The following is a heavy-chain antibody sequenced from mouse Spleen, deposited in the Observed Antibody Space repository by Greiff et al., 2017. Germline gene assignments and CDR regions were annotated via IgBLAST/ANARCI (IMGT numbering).Heavy chain of an antibody. J-gene: IGHJ2*01. V-gene: IGHV1-69*02. CDR2: IYPSDSYT. Sequence: QVQLQQPGAELVRPGASVKLSCKASGYTLTSYWINWVKQRPGQGLEWIGNIYPSDSYTNYNQKFKDKATLTVDKSSSTAYMQLSSPTSEDSAVYYCTRKGILYYGKGYFDYWGQGTTLTVSS. CDR3: TRKGILYYGKGYFDY. CDR1: GYTLTSYW. D-gene: IGHD2-1*01.